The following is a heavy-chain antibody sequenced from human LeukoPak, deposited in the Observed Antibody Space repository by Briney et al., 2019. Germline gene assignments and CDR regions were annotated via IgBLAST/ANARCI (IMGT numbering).Heavy chain of an antibody. V-gene: IGHV3-64*01. J-gene: IGHJ5*02. Sequence: GGSLRLSCAASGFTFSSYAMHWVRQAPGKGLEYVSAISSNGGSTYYANSVKGRFTISRDNSKNTLYLQMGSLRAEDMAVYYCARAHSIYGFGDDHWGQGTLVTVSS. D-gene: IGHD3-10*01. CDR1: GFTFSSYA. CDR2: ISSNGGST. CDR3: ARAHSIYGFGDDH.